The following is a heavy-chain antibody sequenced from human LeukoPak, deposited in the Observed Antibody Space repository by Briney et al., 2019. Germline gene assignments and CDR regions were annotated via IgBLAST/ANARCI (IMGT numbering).Heavy chain of an antibody. CDR3: AREGGFYRPLDY. V-gene: IGHV4-4*01. J-gene: IGHJ4*02. D-gene: IGHD6-25*01. Sequence: SETLSLTCGVSGGSVSSTNWWTWIRQPPGKGLEWIGEVHLDGRTNFNPSLKSRLTMSVDLSENHVSLKLTSVTAADTAVYCCAREGGFYRPLDYSGQGTLVTVSS. CDR1: GGSVSSTNW. CDR2: VHLDGRT.